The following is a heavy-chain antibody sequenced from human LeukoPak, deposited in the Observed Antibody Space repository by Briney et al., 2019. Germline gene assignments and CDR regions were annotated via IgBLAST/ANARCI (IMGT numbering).Heavy chain of an antibody. V-gene: IGHV3-23*01. CDR3: ARDIDNGDYVVY. J-gene: IGHJ4*02. D-gene: IGHD4-17*01. CDR1: GFTFSSYA. Sequence: GGSLRLSCAASGFTFSSYAMSWVRQAPGMGLEWVSSIGSSGDITYYADSVKGRFTISRDNSKNTLYLQMNSLRAEDTAVYYCARDIDNGDYVVYWGQGTLVTVSS. CDR2: IGSSGDIT.